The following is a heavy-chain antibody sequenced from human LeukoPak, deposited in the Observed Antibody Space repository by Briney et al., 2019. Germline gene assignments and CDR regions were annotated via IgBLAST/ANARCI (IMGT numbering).Heavy chain of an antibody. Sequence: GGSLRLSCAASGFTFSSYAMHWVRQAPGKGLEWVAVISYDGSNKYYADSVKGRFTISRDNSKNTLYLQMNSLRAEDTAVYYCAREWVYQLPSYYYYGMDVWGQGTTVTVSS. CDR1: GFTFSSYA. J-gene: IGHJ6*02. CDR3: AREWVYQLPSYYYYGMDV. CDR2: ISYDGSNK. D-gene: IGHD2-2*01. V-gene: IGHV3-30*04.